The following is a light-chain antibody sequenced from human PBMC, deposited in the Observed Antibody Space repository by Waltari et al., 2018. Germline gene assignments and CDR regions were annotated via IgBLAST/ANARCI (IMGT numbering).Light chain of an antibody. CDR3: SSHTTSNTLI. J-gene: IGLJ2*01. V-gene: IGLV2-14*03. CDR1: SSDIGRYNF. CDR2: DVF. Sequence: QSALTQHASVSGSPGQSITISCTGSSSDIGRYNFVSWYQQHPGKAPKLILYDVFNRPSGVSNRFSGSKSGNTASLTISGLQPEDETDYYCSSHTTSNTLIFGGGTRVTVL.